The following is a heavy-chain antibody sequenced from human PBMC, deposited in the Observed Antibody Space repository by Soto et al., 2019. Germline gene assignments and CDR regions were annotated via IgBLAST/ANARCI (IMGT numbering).Heavy chain of an antibody. CDR2: ISGSGGST. V-gene: IGHV3-23*01. CDR1: GFTFSSYA. CDR3: AKTGVTIFGVVQEDYYYYMDV. D-gene: IGHD3-3*01. Sequence: GESLKISCAASGFTFSSYAMSWVRQAPGKGLEWVSAISGSGGSTYYADSVKGRFTISRDNSKNTLYLQMNSLRAEDTAVYYCAKTGVTIFGVVQEDYYYYMDVWGKGTTVTVSS. J-gene: IGHJ6*03.